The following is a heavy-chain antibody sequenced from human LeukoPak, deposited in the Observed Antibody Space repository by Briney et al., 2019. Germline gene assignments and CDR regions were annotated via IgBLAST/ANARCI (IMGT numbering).Heavy chain of an antibody. CDR1: GFIFSSYE. V-gene: IGHV3-48*03. CDR3: ARSKYFYYMDV. CDR2: ISSSGSTI. Sequence: GGSLRLSCAASGFIFSSYEMNWVRQAPGKGLEWVSYISSSGSTIYYADSVKGRFTISRDNAKNSLYLEMNTLRAEDTALYYCARSKYFYYMDVWGKGTTVTVSS. J-gene: IGHJ6*03.